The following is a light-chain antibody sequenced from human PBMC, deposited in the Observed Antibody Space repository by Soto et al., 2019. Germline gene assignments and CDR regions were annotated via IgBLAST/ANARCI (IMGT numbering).Light chain of an antibody. Sequence: EIVLTQSPGTLSLSPGERATLSCRASQSVKNNYLAWYQQKPGQAPRFLIYDVSSRATGIPDRFSGSGSGTDFTLTISRLEPEDFAVYYRQQYGSTPLTFGGGTKVEIK. V-gene: IGKV3-20*01. CDR3: QQYGSTPLT. CDR2: DVS. J-gene: IGKJ4*01. CDR1: QSVKNNY.